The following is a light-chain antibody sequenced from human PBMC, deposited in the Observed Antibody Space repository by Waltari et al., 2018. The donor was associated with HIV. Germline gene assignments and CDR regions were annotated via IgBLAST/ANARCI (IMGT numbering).Light chain of an antibody. Sequence: EIVMTQSPATLSVSPGESVTLSCRASQSVTTNLVWFQQSVTSNLAWYQKNPGQAPRLLIDAASTRVTGIPSRFRGSVSGTEFTLTISSLQSEDFAVYYCQQYNDWPQTFGQGTKVEIK. CDR1: QSVTTNLVWFQQSVTSN. CDR2: AAS. J-gene: IGKJ1*01. V-gene: IGKV3D-15*01. CDR3: QQYNDWPQT.